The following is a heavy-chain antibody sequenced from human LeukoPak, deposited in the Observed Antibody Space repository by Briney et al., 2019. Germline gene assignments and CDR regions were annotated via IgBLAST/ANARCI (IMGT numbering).Heavy chain of an antibody. Sequence: GGSLRLSCAASGFSFSNYAMNWVRQAPGKGLEWVSYISGSSAAIYYADSVESRFTIFRDKAKNSLYLQMNSLRAEDTAVYYCARDPSRGYNYYSYMDVWGKGTTVTVSS. V-gene: IGHV3-48*01. CDR1: GFSFSNYA. CDR3: ARDPSRGYNYYSYMDV. J-gene: IGHJ6*03. D-gene: IGHD6-13*01. CDR2: ISGSSAAI.